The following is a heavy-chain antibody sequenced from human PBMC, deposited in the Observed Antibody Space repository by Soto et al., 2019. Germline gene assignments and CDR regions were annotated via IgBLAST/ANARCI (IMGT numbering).Heavy chain of an antibody. CDR3: ARHSSGWSELDY. CDR2: IYYSGST. D-gene: IGHD6-19*01. J-gene: IGHJ4*02. V-gene: IGHV4-31*03. Sequence: SETLSLTCTVSGGSISSGGYYWSWIRQHPGKGLEWIGYIYYSGSTYYNPSLKSRVTISVDTSKNQFSLKLSSVTAADTAVYYCARHSSGWSELDYWGQGTLVTVSS. CDR1: GGSISSGGYY.